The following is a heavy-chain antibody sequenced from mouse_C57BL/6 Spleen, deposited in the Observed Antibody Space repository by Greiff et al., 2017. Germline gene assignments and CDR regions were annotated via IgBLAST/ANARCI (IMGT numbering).Heavy chain of an antibody. CDR2: IYPGSGST. V-gene: IGHV1-55*01. J-gene: IGHJ2*01. D-gene: IGHD1-1*01. Sequence: QVQLQQPGAELVKPGASVKMSCKASGYTFTSYWITWVKQRPGQGLEWIGDIYPGSGSTNYNEKFKSKATLTVDTSSSTAYMQLSSLTSEDSAVYYFARRITTVVAHFDYWGQGTTLTVSS. CDR1: GYTFTSYW. CDR3: ARRITTVVAHFDY.